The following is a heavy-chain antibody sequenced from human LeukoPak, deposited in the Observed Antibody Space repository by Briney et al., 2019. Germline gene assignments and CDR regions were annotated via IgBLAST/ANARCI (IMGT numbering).Heavy chain of an antibody. CDR3: ARQTGYENYYYYGMDV. J-gene: IGHJ6*02. V-gene: IGHV4-39*01. CDR1: GGPISSSSYY. D-gene: IGHD1-14*01. Sequence: SETLSLTCTVSGGPISSSSYYWGWIRQPPGKGLEWIGSLFYSGSTYYNPSLKSRVTISVDTSKNQFSLRLTAVTAADTAVYYCARQTGYENYYYYGMDVWGQGTTVTVSS. CDR2: LFYSGST.